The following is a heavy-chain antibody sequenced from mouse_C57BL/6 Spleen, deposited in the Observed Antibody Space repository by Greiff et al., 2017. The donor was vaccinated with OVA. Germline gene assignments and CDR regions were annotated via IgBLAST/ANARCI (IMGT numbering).Heavy chain of an antibody. CDR3: APNYYGSSYAMDY. V-gene: IGHV5-17*01. Sequence: EVQLQQSGGGLVKPGGSLKLSCAASGFTFSDYGMHWVRQAPEKGLEWVAYISSGSSTIYYADTVKGRFTISRDNAKNTLFLQMTSLRSEDTAMYYCAPNYYGSSYAMDYWGQGTSVTVSS. CDR1: GFTFSDYG. CDR2: ISSGSSTI. D-gene: IGHD1-1*01. J-gene: IGHJ4*01.